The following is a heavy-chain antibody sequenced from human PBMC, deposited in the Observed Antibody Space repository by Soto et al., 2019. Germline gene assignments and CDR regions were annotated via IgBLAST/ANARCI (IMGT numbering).Heavy chain of an antibody. CDR1: GYTFTSYG. V-gene: IGHV1-18*01. CDR3: ARDRRRGSGSQDLNWFDP. CDR2: ISAYNGNT. D-gene: IGHD3-10*01. J-gene: IGHJ5*02. Sequence: QVQLVQSGAEVKKPGASVKVSCKASGYTFTSYGISWVRQAPGQGLEWMGWISAYNGNTNYAPKLQGRVTMTTDTSTSTSYRELRSLRSDDTAVYYCARDRRRGSGSQDLNWFDPWGQGTLVTVSS.